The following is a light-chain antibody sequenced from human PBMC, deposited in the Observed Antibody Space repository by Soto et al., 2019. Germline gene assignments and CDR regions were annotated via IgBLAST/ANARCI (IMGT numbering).Light chain of an antibody. CDR3: ATWDDTLRTWV. J-gene: IGLJ3*02. V-gene: IGLV1-44*01. CDR2: NNN. Sequence: QAVVTQPPSASVTPGQRVTISCSGSNSNIGTNAVNWYQQIPGTAPKLLIYNNNQRPSGVPDRFSGSKSGTSASLAISGLQSEDEADYPCATWDDTLRTWVFGGGTKVTVL. CDR1: NSNIGTNA.